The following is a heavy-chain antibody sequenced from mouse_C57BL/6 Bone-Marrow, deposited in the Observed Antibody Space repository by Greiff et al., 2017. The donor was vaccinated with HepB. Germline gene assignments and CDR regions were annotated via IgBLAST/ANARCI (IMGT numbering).Heavy chain of an antibody. D-gene: IGHD2-1*01. CDR3: AREINYVAWFAY. CDR2: ISDGGSYT. Sequence: EVQLVESGGGLVKPGGSLKLSCAASGFTFSSYAMSWVRQTPEKRLEWVATISDGGSYTYYPDNVKGRFTISRDNAKNNLYLQMSHLKSEDTAMYYCAREINYVAWFAYWGQGTLVTVSA. CDR1: GFTFSSYA. V-gene: IGHV5-4*01. J-gene: IGHJ3*01.